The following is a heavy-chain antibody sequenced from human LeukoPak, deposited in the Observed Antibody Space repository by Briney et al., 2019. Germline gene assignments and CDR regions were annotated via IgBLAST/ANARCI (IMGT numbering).Heavy chain of an antibody. V-gene: IGHV3-23*01. Sequence: PGGSLRLSCAASGFTFSSYGMSWVRQAPGKGLEWVSAISGSGGSTYYADSVKGRFTISRDNSKNTLYLQMNSLRAEDTAVYYCARTPFNIVVVPAAIEVQSNFYMDVWGKGTTVTISS. CDR1: GFTFSSYG. J-gene: IGHJ6*03. D-gene: IGHD2-2*01. CDR2: ISGSGGST. CDR3: ARTPFNIVVVPAAIEVQSNFYMDV.